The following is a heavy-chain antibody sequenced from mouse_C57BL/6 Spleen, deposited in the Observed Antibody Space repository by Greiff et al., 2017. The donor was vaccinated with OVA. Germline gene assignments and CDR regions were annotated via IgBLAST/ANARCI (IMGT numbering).Heavy chain of an antibody. CDR3: ARGKAQATCAY. CDR1: GYSITSGYY. D-gene: IGHD3-2*02. J-gene: IGHJ3*01. Sequence: EVKLQESGPGLVKPSQSLSLTCSVTGYSITSGYYWNWIRQFPGNKLEWMGYISYDGSNNYNPSLKNRISITRDTSKNQFFLKLNSVTTEDTATYYWARGKAQATCAYWGQGTLVTVSA. V-gene: IGHV3-6*01. CDR2: ISYDGSN.